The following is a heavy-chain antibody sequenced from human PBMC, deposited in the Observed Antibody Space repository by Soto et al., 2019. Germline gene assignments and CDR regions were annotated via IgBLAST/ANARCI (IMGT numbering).Heavy chain of an antibody. CDR3: ERAFEYYYDSSGYPH. Sequence: GCLRLAGSASGCTFSDYYMSWIRQAAGKGLEWVSYISSSSSYTNYADSVKGRFTISRDNAKNTLYLQMNSLRAEDTAVYYCERAFEYYYDSSGYPHWGQGTLVTVSS. J-gene: IGHJ4*02. CDR1: GCTFSDYY. D-gene: IGHD3-22*01. V-gene: IGHV3-11*06. CDR2: ISSSSSYT.